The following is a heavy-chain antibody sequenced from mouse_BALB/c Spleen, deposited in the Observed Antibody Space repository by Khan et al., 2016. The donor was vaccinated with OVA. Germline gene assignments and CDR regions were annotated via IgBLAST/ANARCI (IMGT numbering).Heavy chain of an antibody. V-gene: IGHV2-3*01. CDR3: AKETWGNYVAMDD. CDR1: GFSLNSNG. CDR2: IWGDGDT. J-gene: IGHJ4*01. Sequence: QVQLKESGPGLAAPSQSLSLTCTVSGFSLNSNGVSWVRQPPGKGLEWLGVIWGDGDTNYYPTSQSRLSTSKENSKSQAFLQQNSLPTDDTATYYCAKETWGNYVAMDDWGQGTSVTVSS. D-gene: IGHD2-1*01.